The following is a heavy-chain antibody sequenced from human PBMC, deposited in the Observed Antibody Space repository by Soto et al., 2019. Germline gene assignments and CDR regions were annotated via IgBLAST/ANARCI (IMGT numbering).Heavy chain of an antibody. D-gene: IGHD4-17*01. J-gene: IGHJ6*02. V-gene: IGHV1-46*01. Sequence: ASVKVSCKASGYTFTSYYMHWVRQAPGQGLEWMGIINPSGGSTSYAQKFQGRVTMTRDTSTSTVYMELSSLRSEDTAVYYCARALTTGYYYYGMDVWGQGTKVTVS. CDR3: ARALTTGYYYYGMDV. CDR2: INPSGGST. CDR1: GYTFTSYY.